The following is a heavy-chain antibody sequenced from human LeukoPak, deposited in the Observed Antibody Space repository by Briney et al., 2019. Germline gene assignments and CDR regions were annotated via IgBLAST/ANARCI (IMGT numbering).Heavy chain of an antibody. CDR3: ARSPGYYYDGDGYYNPTFDY. Sequence: SETLSLTCTVSGGSIRSYYWSWIRQPPGKGLEWVGFMYYSGNTKYNPSLKSRVTISIDTSKNQFSLKLSSVTAADTAVYYCARSPGYYYDGDGYYNPTFDYWGQGTLVTVSS. CDR1: GGSIRSYY. D-gene: IGHD3-22*01. J-gene: IGHJ4*02. CDR2: MYYSGNT. V-gene: IGHV4-59*01.